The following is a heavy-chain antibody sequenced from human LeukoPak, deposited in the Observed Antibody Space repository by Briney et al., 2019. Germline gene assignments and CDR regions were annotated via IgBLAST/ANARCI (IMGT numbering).Heavy chain of an antibody. Sequence: SETLSLTXAVYGGSFSGYFWTWIRQPPGKGLEWIGEIKHSGSTNYNPSLKSRVTISVDTSKNQFSLKLSSVTAADTAVYYCARGVYGDYYYYYYMDVWGKGTTVTVSS. J-gene: IGHJ6*03. D-gene: IGHD4-17*01. V-gene: IGHV4-34*01. CDR2: IKHSGST. CDR3: ARGVYGDYYYYYYMDV. CDR1: GGSFSGYF.